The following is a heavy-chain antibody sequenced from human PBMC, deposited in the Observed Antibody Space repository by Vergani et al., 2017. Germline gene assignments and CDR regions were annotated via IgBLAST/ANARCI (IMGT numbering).Heavy chain of an antibody. V-gene: IGHV3-23*04. D-gene: IGHD3-10*01. Sequence: EVQLVESGGGLVKPGGSLRLSCAASGFTFSSYAMSWVRQAPGKGLEWVSAISGSGGSTYYADSVKGRFTISRDNSKNTLYLQMNSLRAEDTAVYYCAKDLVSTTAVGSGSYYFDYWGQGTLVTVSS. CDR2: ISGSGGST. CDR1: GFTFSSYA. J-gene: IGHJ4*02. CDR3: AKDLVSTTAVGSGSYYFDY.